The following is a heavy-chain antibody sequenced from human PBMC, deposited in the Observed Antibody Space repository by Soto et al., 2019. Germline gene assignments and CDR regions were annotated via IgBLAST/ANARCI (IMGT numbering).Heavy chain of an antibody. CDR3: ARDGGGNSLAY. V-gene: IGHV1-69*01. J-gene: IGHJ4*02. D-gene: IGHD2-21*02. Sequence: QVQLVQSGAEVKKPGSSVKVSCKASGGTFSSYTISWVRQAPGQGLEWMGGIIPIFNAAKYAPKFQGRLTITADESTSTAYMELSSLRYEDTAVYYCARDGGGNSLAYWGQGTLVIVSS. CDR1: GGTFSSYT. CDR2: IIPIFNAA.